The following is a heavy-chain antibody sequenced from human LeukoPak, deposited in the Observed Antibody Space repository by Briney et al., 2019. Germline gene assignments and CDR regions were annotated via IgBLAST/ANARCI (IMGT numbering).Heavy chain of an antibody. CDR3: AKDRNIAVTGRRGGYFDY. J-gene: IGHJ4*02. V-gene: IGHV3-23*01. CDR2: ISVSGNT. CDR1: GFTLSSYA. D-gene: IGHD6-19*01. Sequence: GGSLRLSCAASGFTLSSYAMSWVRQGPGKGLEWVSAISVSGNTYHADSVKGRFTISRDNSKNTLYLQMDSLRAEDTAVYYCAKDRNIAVTGRRGGYFDYWGQGTLVTVSS.